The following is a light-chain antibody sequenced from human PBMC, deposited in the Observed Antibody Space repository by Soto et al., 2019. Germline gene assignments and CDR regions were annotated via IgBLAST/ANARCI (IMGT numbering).Light chain of an antibody. V-gene: IGKV3-20*01. J-gene: IGKJ2*01. CDR3: QQYGSSPPT. Sequence: EIELTQSPGTLSLSPGERATLSCRASQSVSSSYLAWYQRKPGQAPRLLIYGASSRATGIPDRFSGSGSGTDFTLTISRLEPEDFAVYYCQQYGSSPPTFGQGTKLEIK. CDR2: GAS. CDR1: QSVSSSY.